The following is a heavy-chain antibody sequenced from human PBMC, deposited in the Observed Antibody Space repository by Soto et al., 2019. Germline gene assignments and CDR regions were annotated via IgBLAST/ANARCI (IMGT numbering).Heavy chain of an antibody. CDR2: IWYDGSNK. CDR3: ARDNAIVVVPAATDYYYYYGMDV. V-gene: IGHV3-33*01. Sequence: GGSLRLSCAASGFTFSSYGMHWVRQAPGKGLEWVAVIWYDGSNKYYADSVKGRFTISRDNSKNTLYLQMNSLRAEDTAVYYCARDNAIVVVPAATDYYYYYGMDVWGQGTTVTVSS. CDR1: GFTFSSYG. J-gene: IGHJ6*02. D-gene: IGHD2-2*01.